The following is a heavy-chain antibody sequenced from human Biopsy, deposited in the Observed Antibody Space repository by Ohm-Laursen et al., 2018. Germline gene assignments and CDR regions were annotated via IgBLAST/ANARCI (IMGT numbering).Heavy chain of an antibody. CDR2: INPNSGVT. J-gene: IGHJ4*02. D-gene: IGHD3-10*01. CDR1: GYTFTGYY. Sequence: ASVKVSCKASGYTFTGYYMHWVRQAPGQGLEWMGWINPNSGVTNYAQRFQGRVTMTRDTSISTAYMDLSRLRSDDTAVYYCARDPRYGYGSYFDYWGQGTLVAVSS. CDR3: ARDPRYGYGSYFDY. V-gene: IGHV1-2*02.